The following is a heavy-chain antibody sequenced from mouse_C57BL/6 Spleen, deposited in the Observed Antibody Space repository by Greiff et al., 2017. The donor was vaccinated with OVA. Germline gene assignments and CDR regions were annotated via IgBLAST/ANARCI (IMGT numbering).Heavy chain of an antibody. V-gene: IGHV1-7*01. CDR2: INPSSGYT. D-gene: IGHD2-5*01. Sequence: VQLQQSGAELAKPGASVKLSCKASGYTFTSYWMHWVKQRPRQGLEWIGYINPSSGYTKYNQKFKDKATLTADKSSSTAYMQLSSLTYEDSAVYYCARWHDSNHYAMDYWGQGTSVTVSS. CDR1: GYTFTSYW. CDR3: ARWHDSNHYAMDY. J-gene: IGHJ4*01.